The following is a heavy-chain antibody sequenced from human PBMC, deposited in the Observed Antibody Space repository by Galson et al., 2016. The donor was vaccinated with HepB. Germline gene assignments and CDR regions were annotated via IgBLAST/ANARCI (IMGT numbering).Heavy chain of an antibody. D-gene: IGHD6-13*01. CDR1: GFLVTSNY. CDR2: IWHDGTNE. J-gene: IGHJ5*01. V-gene: IGHV3-33*08. Sequence: SLRLSCAASGFLVTSNYMTWVRQAPGKGLEWVAAIWHDGTNENYAASVKGRFSISRDNSKSMLYLQMDSLRAEDIAVYYCARVRSSSWFDSWGQGTLVTVS. CDR3: ARVRSSSWFDS.